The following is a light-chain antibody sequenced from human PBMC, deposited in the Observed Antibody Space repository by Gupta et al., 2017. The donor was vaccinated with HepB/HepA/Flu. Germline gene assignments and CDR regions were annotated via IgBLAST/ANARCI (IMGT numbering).Light chain of an antibody. CDR2: HAS. J-gene: IGKJ1*01. V-gene: IGKV3-11*01. CDR3: QHRSSLRT. Sequence: EIVLTQSPSTVSFSPGERATRSCRASQYISNYLEWYQQKPGQAPRLLIHHASNRAKGSPDRFSGSGADNDFTLTSSSREDEDFAIYYGQHRSSLRTFGQGTKVEIK. CDR1: QYISNY.